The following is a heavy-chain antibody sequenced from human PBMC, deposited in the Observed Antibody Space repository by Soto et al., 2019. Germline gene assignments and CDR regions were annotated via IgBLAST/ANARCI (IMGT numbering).Heavy chain of an antibody. J-gene: IGHJ4*02. CDR1: GFTFSSCA. V-gene: IGHV3-23*01. CDR2: ISATGGST. D-gene: IGHD6-19*01. Sequence: VGSLRLSCAVSGFTFSSCAMSWVRQAPGKGLEWVSAISATGGSTYYADSVKGRFTVSRDNSQNTLYLQMNSLRADDTAVYYCAKRPPYSSGWYYFDYWGQGTLVTVSS. CDR3: AKRPPYSSGWYYFDY.